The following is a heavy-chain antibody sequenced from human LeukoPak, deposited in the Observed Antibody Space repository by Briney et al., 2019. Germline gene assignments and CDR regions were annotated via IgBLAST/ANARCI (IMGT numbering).Heavy chain of an antibody. J-gene: IGHJ3*02. Sequence: SVKVSCKASGGTFSSYAISWVRQAPGQGLEWMGGIIPIFGTANYAQKFQGRVTMTRDMSTSTVYMELSSLRSEDTAVYYCARALGSVVVMGMDAFDIWGEGTMVSVSS. CDR2: IIPIFGTA. CDR3: ARALGSVVVMGMDAFDI. V-gene: IGHV1-69*05. CDR1: GGTFSSYA. D-gene: IGHD3-22*01.